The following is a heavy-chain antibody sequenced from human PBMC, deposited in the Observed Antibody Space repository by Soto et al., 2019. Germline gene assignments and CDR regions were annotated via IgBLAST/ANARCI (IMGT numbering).Heavy chain of an antibody. Sequence: QVQLVESGGGLVKPGGSLRLSCAASGFTFSDYYMSWIRQAPGKGLEWVSYISSSSSYTNYADSVEGRFTISRDNAKNSLYLQMNSLRAEDTAVYYCARAVAAAGTHNWFDPWGQGTLVTVSS. CDR2: ISSSSSYT. V-gene: IGHV3-11*06. J-gene: IGHJ5*02. CDR1: GFTFSDYY. CDR3: ARAVAAAGTHNWFDP. D-gene: IGHD6-13*01.